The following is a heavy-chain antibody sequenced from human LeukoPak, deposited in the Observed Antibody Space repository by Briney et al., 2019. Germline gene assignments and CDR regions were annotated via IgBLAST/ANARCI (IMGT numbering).Heavy chain of an antibody. CDR3: AKEGRSLQTY. D-gene: IGHD5-24*01. J-gene: IGHJ4*02. CDR2: IKEDGTET. Sequence: GGSLRLSCAASGFMFSSNWMGWVRLAPGKGLEWVANIKEDGTETYYVDSVKGRFTISRDNAKNSLYLQMNSLRVEDTAVYYCAKEGRSLQTYWGQGTLVTVSS. CDR1: GFMFSSNW. V-gene: IGHV3-7*03.